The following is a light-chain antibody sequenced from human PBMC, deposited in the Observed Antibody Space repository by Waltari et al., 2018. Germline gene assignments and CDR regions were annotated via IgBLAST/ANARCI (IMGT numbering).Light chain of an antibody. CDR2: EVS. CDR1: SRDVGVYNY. CDR3: SSYTTSNNVV. V-gene: IGLV2-14*01. Sequence: QSALTQPDSVSGSPGQSITISCTGASRDVGVYNYVSWYQQHPGKAPKLIVYEVSNRPSGVSNRFSGSKSGNTASLTISGLQAEDEADYYCSSYTTSNNVVFGGGTKLTVL. J-gene: IGLJ2*01.